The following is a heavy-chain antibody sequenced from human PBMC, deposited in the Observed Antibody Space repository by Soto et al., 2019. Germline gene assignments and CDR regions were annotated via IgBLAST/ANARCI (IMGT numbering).Heavy chain of an antibody. J-gene: IGHJ4*02. V-gene: IGHV1-69*08. Sequence: QVQLVQSGAEVKKPGSSVKVSCKASGGTFSSYTISWVRQAPGQGLEWMGRIIPILGIANYAQKFQGRVTITADNSTSTAYMELSSLRSEDTAVYYCARDPIAAAGTPYWGQGTLVTVSS. CDR3: ARDPIAAAGTPY. CDR2: IIPILGIA. CDR1: GGTFSSYT. D-gene: IGHD6-13*01.